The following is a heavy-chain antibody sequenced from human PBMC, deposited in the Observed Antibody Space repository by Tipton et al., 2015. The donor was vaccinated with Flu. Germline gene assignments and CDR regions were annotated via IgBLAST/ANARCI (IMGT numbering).Heavy chain of an antibody. CDR3: LRSPSYYMDPYFDS. D-gene: IGHD2-21*01. J-gene: IGHJ4*02. Sequence: TLSLTCTVSGASIGSGSYFWSWIRQPAGKGLEWIGDMFPSGSTNYSPSLKSRVTISVDPSKNQFSLNLNSVTAADTAIYFCLRSPSYYMDPYFDSWGRGTLVTVSS. CDR1: GASIGSGSYF. CDR2: MFPSGST. V-gene: IGHV4-61*09.